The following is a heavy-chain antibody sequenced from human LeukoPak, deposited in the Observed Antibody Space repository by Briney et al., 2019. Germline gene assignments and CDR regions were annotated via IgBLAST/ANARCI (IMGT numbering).Heavy chain of an antibody. D-gene: IGHD3-22*01. V-gene: IGHV4-31*03. CDR1: GGSISSGGYY. CDR2: IYYSGGT. J-gene: IGHJ4*02. Sequence: SETLSLTCTVSGGSISSGGYYWSWIRQHPGKGLEWIGYIYYSGGTYYNPSLKSRVTISVDTSKNQFSLKLSSVTAADTAVYYCARSPSWSKGVYYYDSSGYYSNWGQGTLVTVSS. CDR3: ARSPSWSKGVYYYDSSGYYSN.